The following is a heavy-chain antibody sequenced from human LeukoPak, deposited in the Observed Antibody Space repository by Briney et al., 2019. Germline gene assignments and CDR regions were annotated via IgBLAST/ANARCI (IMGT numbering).Heavy chain of an antibody. CDR1: GFTFSKYW. Sequence: GGSLRLSCAASGFTFSKYWMLWVRHAPGKGLESVSRINTDGTVTTYADSVKGRFTISRDNAKNSLYLQMNSLRAEDTAVYYCARGVYYSGYGNFDYWGQGTLVTVSS. J-gene: IGHJ4*02. CDR2: INTDGTVT. V-gene: IGHV3-74*01. D-gene: IGHD5-12*01. CDR3: ARGVYYSGYGNFDY.